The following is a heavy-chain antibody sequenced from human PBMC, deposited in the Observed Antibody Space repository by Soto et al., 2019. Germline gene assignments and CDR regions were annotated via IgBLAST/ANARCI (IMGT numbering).Heavy chain of an antibody. D-gene: IGHD2-2*03. J-gene: IGHJ3*02. Sequence: GGSLRLSCAASGFTFSSYAMSWVRQAPGKGLEWVSAISGSGGSTYYADSVKGRFTISRDNSKNTLYLQMNSLRAEDTAVYYCAKLGIVVVPAAKRGAFDIWGQGTMVTVSS. CDR2: ISGSGGST. CDR3: AKLGIVVVPAAKRGAFDI. V-gene: IGHV3-23*01. CDR1: GFTFSSYA.